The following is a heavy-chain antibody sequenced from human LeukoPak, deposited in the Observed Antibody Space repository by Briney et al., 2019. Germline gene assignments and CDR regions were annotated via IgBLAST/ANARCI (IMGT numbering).Heavy chain of an antibody. CDR2: ISSSGSTI. D-gene: IGHD5-18*01. CDR1: GFTFSSYE. Sequence: PGGSLRLSCAASGFTFSSYEMNWVRQAPGKGLEWVSYISSSGSTIYYADSVKGRFTISRDNAKNSLYLQMNSLRAEDTAVYYCAREGYGYVPDYYYYMDVWGKGTTVTVSS. V-gene: IGHV3-48*03. CDR3: AREGYGYVPDYYYYMDV. J-gene: IGHJ6*03.